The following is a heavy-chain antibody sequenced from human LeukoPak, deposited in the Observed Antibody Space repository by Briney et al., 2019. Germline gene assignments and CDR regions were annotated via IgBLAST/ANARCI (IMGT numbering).Heavy chain of an antibody. Sequence: GGSLRLSCAASGFTFSSYSMNWVRQAPWKGLEWVSSISSSSSYIYYADSVKGRFTISRDNSKNTLYLQMNSLRAEDTAVYYCAKGEDCTNGVCYTGYWGQGTLVTVSS. V-gene: IGHV3-21*04. CDR1: GFTFSSYS. CDR3: AKGEDCTNGVCYTGY. CDR2: ISSSSSYI. D-gene: IGHD2-8*01. J-gene: IGHJ4*02.